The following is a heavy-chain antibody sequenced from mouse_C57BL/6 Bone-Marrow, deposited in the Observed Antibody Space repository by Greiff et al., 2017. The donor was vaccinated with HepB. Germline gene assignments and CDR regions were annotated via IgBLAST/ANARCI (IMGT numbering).Heavy chain of an antibody. CDR3: ARQRSPYGPFAY. Sequence: QVHVKQSGPGLVAPSQSLSITCTVSGFSLTSYGVHWVRQPPGKGLEWLVVIWSDGSTTYNSALKSRLSISKDNSKSQVFLKMNSLQTDDTAMYYCARQRSPYGPFAYWGQGTLVTVSA. V-gene: IGHV2-6-1*01. J-gene: IGHJ3*01. CDR1: GFSLTSYG. CDR2: IWSDGST. D-gene: IGHD1-2*01.